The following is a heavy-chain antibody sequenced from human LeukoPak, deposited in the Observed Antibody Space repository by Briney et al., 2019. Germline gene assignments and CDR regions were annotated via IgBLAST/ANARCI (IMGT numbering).Heavy chain of an antibody. CDR2: IYSGGST. CDR1: GFTVSSNY. J-gene: IGHJ4*02. Sequence: PGGSLRLSCAASGFTVSSNYMSWVRQAPGKGLEWVSVIYSGGSTYYADSVKGRFTISRHNSKNTLYLQMNSLRAEDTAVYYCARDYYDSSGQLSDYWGQGTLVTVSS. V-gene: IGHV3-53*04. D-gene: IGHD3-22*01. CDR3: ARDYYDSSGQLSDY.